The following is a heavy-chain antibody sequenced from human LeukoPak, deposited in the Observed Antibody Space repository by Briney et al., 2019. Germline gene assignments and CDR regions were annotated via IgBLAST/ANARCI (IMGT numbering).Heavy chain of an antibody. D-gene: IGHD3-16*02. CDR1: GGTFSSYA. CDR3: ARTYYDYVWGSYRPGYFDY. J-gene: IGHJ4*02. V-gene: IGHV1-69*05. CDR2: IIPIFGTA. Sequence: SVKVFCKASGGTFSSYAISWVRQAPGQGLEWMGGIIPIFGTANYAQKFQGRVTITTDESTSTAYMELSSLRSGDTAVYYCARTYYDYVWGSYRPGYFDYWGQGTLVTVSS.